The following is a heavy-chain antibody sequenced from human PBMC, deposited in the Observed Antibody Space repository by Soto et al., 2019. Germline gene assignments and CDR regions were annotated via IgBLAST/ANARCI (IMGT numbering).Heavy chain of an antibody. J-gene: IGHJ4*02. Sequence: PGGSLRLSCAASGFMFSDYLMHWVRQAPGKGLEWVSEISGSGGSTYYADSVKGRLTISRDNSKNTLYVQMNSLRAEDTAVYYCAKAARGYYLDYFDYWGQGTLVTVSS. CDR3: AKAARGYYLDYFDY. V-gene: IGHV3-23*01. CDR2: ISGSGGST. CDR1: GFMFSDYL. D-gene: IGHD5-12*01.